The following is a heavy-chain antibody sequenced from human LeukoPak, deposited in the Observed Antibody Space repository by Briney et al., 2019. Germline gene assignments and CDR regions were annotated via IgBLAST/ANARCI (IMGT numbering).Heavy chain of an antibody. CDR2: IYYSGST. J-gene: IGHJ3*02. CDR1: GGSISSYY. Sequence: PSETLSLTCTVSGGSISSYYWSWIRQPPGKGLEWIGYIYYSGSTNYNPSLKSRVTISVDTSKNQFSLKLSSVTAADTAAYYCARDPSLNYYDSSGYYLGAFDIWGQGTMVTVSS. CDR3: ARDPSLNYYDSSGYYLGAFDI. V-gene: IGHV4-59*12. D-gene: IGHD3-22*01.